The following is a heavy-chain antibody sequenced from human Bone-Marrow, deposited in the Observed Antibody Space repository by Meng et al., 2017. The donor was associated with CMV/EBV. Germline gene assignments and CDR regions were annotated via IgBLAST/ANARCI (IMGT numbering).Heavy chain of an antibody. J-gene: IGHJ6*02. CDR2: INPNSGGT. D-gene: IGHD6-6*01. V-gene: IGHV1-2*02. CDR3: ARDGGGIAARPPYYGTDV. Sequence: ASVKVSCKASGYTFTGYYMNWVRQAPGQGLEWMGWINPNSGGTNYAQKFQGRVTMTRDTSISTAYMELSRLRSDDTAVYYCARDGGGIAARPPYYGTDVWGQGSTVIVAS. CDR1: GYTFTGYY.